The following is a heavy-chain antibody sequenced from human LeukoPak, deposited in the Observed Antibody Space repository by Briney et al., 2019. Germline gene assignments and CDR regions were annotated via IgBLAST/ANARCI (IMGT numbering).Heavy chain of an antibody. J-gene: IGHJ6*03. V-gene: IGHV3-30*16. CDR2: ISSDGSKT. CDR3: ARDAEIRRNFFYMDV. CDR1: GFTFSSYG. Sequence: GGSLRLSCAASGFTFSSYGVYWVRQSPGKGLEWVAAISSDGSKTHDADSVKGRFTISRDNSKNTLYLQMNSLGPEDTAVYYCARDAEIRRNFFYMDVWGSGTTVIVSS. D-gene: IGHD3-16*01.